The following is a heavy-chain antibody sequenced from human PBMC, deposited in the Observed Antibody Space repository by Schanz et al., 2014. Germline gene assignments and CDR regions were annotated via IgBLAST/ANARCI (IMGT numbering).Heavy chain of an antibody. D-gene: IGHD6-19*01. V-gene: IGHV3-33*01. J-gene: IGHJ6*03. CDR1: GFTFSSYG. Sequence: VQLLESGGGLVQPGGSLRLSCAASGFTFSSYGMHWVRQAPGRGLEWVALIWYDGSNEYYADSVKGRFTISRDNPKKTLYLQMNSLRAEDTAVYYCARDHQWLARYYMDVWGKGTTVTVSS. CDR3: ARDHQWLARYYMDV. CDR2: IWYDGSNE.